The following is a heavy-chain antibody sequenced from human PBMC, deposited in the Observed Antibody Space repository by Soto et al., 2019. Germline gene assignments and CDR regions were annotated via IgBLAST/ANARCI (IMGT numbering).Heavy chain of an antibody. V-gene: IGHV1-69*02. D-gene: IGHD1-1*01. J-gene: IGHJ4*02. CDR1: GGTFSIYT. Sequence: SLKVSCKASGGTFSIYTISWVRQAPGQGLEWMGRIIPILGIANYAQKFQGRVTITADKSTSTAYMELSSLRSEDTAVYYCARVEPERAPVSYWGQGTLVTVSS. CDR3: ARVEPERAPVSY. CDR2: IIPILGIA.